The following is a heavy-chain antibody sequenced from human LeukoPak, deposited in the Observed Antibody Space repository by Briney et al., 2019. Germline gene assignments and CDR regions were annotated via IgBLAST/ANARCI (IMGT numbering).Heavy chain of an antibody. J-gene: IGHJ3*01. CDR1: GFTFDDYA. CDR2: INWNSATI. D-gene: IGHD5-24*01. CDR3: AKVQNLNYDAFDF. Sequence: GGSLRLSCAASGFTFDDYAMHWVRQSPWKGLEWVSSINWNSATIAYAASVKGRFTISRDNAKNSLYLQMNSLTTDDTALYYCAKVQNLNYDAFDFWGRGTMVTVSS. V-gene: IGHV3-9*01.